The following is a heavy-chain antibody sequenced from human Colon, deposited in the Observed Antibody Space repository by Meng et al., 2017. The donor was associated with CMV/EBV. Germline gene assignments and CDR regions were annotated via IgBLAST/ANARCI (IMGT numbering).Heavy chain of an antibody. CDR1: RSSLSSNTLF. D-gene: IGHD3-10*01. CDR3: AKESIGKWQFPDYFDS. V-gene: IGHV4-39*07. CDR2: FSSGGNT. J-gene: IGHJ4*02. Sequence: QLRESVPPPVNPSATLSLTCTVSRSSLSSNTLFWGWVRQRPGKGLEWIGSFSSGGNTYYNPSLKSRVTISVDTSKRQFSLKVNSLTAADTAVYYCAKESIGKWQFPDYFDSWGQGILVTVSS.